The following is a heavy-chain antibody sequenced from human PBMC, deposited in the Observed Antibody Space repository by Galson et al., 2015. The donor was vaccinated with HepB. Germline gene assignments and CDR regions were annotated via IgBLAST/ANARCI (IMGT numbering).Heavy chain of an antibody. Sequence: SLRLSCAASGFTFSSYWMHWVRQAPGKGLVWVSRINSDGSSTSYADSVKGRFTNSRDNAKNTLYLQMNSLRAEDTAVYYCARGGYDFWSGYNDAFDIWGQGTMVTVSS. CDR1: GFTFSSYW. D-gene: IGHD3-3*01. CDR2: INSDGSST. CDR3: ARGGYDFWSGYNDAFDI. V-gene: IGHV3-74*01. J-gene: IGHJ3*02.